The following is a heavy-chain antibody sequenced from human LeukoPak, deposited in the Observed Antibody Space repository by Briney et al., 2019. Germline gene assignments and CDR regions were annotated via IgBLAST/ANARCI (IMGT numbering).Heavy chain of an antibody. CDR2: INPSGVST. V-gene: IGHV1-46*01. Sequence: ASVKVSCKASGYTFTSYYMHWVRQAPGQGLEWMGIINPSGVSTSYAQKFQGRVTMTRDMSTSTVYMELSSLRSEDTAVYYCARDPTLGGVIGLNYFDYWGQGTLVTASS. D-gene: IGHD3-16*02. CDR1: GYTFTSYY. CDR3: ARDPTLGGVIGLNYFDY. J-gene: IGHJ4*02.